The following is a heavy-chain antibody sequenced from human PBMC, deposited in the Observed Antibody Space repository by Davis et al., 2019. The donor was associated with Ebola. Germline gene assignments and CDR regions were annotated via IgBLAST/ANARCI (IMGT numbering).Heavy chain of an antibody. D-gene: IGHD6-13*01. Sequence: PGGSLRLSCAASGFTFSSYSMNWVRQAPGKGLEWVSSISSSSSYIYYADSVKGRFTISRDNAKNSLYLQMNSLRAEDTAVYYCARALIAAPGNPPWGQGTLVTVSS. V-gene: IGHV3-21*01. J-gene: IGHJ5*02. CDR2: ISSSSSYI. CDR3: ARALIAAPGNPP. CDR1: GFTFSSYS.